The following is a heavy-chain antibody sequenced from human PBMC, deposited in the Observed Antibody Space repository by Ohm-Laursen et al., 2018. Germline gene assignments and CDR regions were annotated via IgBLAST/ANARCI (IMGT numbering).Heavy chain of an antibody. CDR2: INTYNGNT. J-gene: IGHJ6*02. D-gene: IGHD1-1*01. CDR1: GYTFTSYG. V-gene: IGHV1-18*01. Sequence: ASVKVSCKTSGYTFTSYGISWVRQAPGQGLEWMGWINTYNGNTNYAQKLQGRVTMTTDTSTSTAYMELRSLRSDDTAVYYCARDQVPMGGMDVWGQGTTVTVSS. CDR3: ARDQVPMGGMDV.